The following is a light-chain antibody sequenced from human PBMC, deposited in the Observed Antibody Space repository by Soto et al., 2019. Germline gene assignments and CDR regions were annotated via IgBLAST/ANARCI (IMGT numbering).Light chain of an antibody. V-gene: IGLV2-14*01. Sequence: QSALTRPASVSGSPGQSITISCIGTRSDIGSYNYVAWYQQFPGKTPKILIYGVSNRPSGVSSRFSGSKSGDTAYLSISGLQAEEEADDYCISYTGSSTSYVFGSGTKVTVL. CDR3: ISYTGSSTSYV. J-gene: IGLJ1*01. CDR2: GVS. CDR1: RSDIGSYNY.